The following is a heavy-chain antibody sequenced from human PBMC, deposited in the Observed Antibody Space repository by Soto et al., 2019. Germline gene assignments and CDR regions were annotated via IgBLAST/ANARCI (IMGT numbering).Heavy chain of an antibody. Sequence: ASVKVSCKGSGYSFTSYWIGWVRQMPGKGLEWMGIIYPGDSDTRYSPSFQGQVTISADKSISTAYLQWSSLKASDTAMYYCAHKNSGYDDAFDIWGQGTMVTVAS. V-gene: IGHV5-51*01. CDR3: AHKNSGYDDAFDI. CDR1: GYSFTSYW. J-gene: IGHJ3*02. D-gene: IGHD5-12*01. CDR2: IYPGDSDT.